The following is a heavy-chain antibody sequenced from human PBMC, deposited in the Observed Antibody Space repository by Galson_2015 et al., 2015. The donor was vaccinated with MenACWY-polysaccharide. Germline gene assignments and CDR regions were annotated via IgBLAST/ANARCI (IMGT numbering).Heavy chain of an antibody. CDR2: ITSSSSYM. V-gene: IGHV3-21*01. CDR3: AREEFRGGSFGWFDP. J-gene: IGHJ5*02. D-gene: IGHD3-10*01. CDR1: GFTFSSYS. Sequence: SLRLSCAASGFTFSSYSMNWVRQAPGKGLEWVSSITSSSSYMYYADSVKGRFTISRDNARNSLYLQVNSLRAEDTAVYYCAREEFRGGSFGWFDPWGQGTLVAVS.